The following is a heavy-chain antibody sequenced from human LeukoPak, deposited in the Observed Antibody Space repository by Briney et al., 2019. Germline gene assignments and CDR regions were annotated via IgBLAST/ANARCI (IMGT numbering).Heavy chain of an antibody. CDR3: ARHGSFDWVLDASDI. CDR1: GYNISTYW. D-gene: IGHD3-9*01. J-gene: IGHJ3*02. CDR2: IYPGDSDT. V-gene: IGHV5-51*01. Sequence: GESLKISCKASGYNISTYWIGWVRQMPGKGLEWMGIIYPGDSDTRYGPSFQGKVTISVDKSISTAYLQWNSLKASDTAMYYCARHGSFDWVLDASDIRGQGTMVTVSS.